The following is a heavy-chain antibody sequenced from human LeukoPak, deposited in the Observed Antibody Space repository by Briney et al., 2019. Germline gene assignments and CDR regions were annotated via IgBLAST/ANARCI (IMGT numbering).Heavy chain of an antibody. D-gene: IGHD6-19*01. J-gene: IGHJ4*02. V-gene: IGHV4-30-4*01. CDR2: IYYSGST. CDR3: ARDGWYTRAYFDY. CDR1: GGSISSADYY. Sequence: SQTLSLTCTVSGGSISSADYYWSWIRQPPGKGLEWIGYIYYSGSTYYNPSLKSRVTISLDTSKNQFSLKLTSVTAADTAVYYCARDGWYTRAYFDYWGQGTLVTVSS.